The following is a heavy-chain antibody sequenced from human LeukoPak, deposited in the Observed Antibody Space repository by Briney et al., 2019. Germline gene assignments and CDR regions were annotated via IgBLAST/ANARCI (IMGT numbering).Heavy chain of an antibody. CDR3: ARTDSYGYVHDY. D-gene: IGHD5-18*01. Sequence: SETLSLTCAVYGGSFSGYYWSWIRQPPGKGLEWIGEINHSGSTNYNPSLKSRVTISVDTSKNQFSLKLSSVTAADTAVYYCARTDSYGYVHDYWGQGTLVTVSS. CDR2: INHSGST. V-gene: IGHV4-34*01. J-gene: IGHJ4*02. CDR1: GGSFSGYY.